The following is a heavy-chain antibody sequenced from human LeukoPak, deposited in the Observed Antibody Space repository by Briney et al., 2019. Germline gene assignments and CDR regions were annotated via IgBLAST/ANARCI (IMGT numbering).Heavy chain of an antibody. CDR2: IKQIKHDGSEK. Sequence: GGSLRLSCTASGFXFSSYWISWVRQAPGKGLEWVAKIKQIKHDGSEKDYVDSVKGRFSISRDNAKNSLYLQMNSLRAEDTAVYYCARDRVGGFDMWGQGTMVTVSS. CDR1: GFXFSSYW. V-gene: IGHV3-7*05. J-gene: IGHJ3*02. D-gene: IGHD1-26*01. CDR3: ARDRVGGFDM.